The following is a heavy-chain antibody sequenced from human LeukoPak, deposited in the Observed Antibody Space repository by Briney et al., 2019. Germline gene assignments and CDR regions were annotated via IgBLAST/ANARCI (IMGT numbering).Heavy chain of an antibody. J-gene: IGHJ4*02. CDR3: ARHPNYYDSSGYYKGFDC. CDR2: INQDGSEK. D-gene: IGHD3-22*01. CDR1: GFTFSNLW. Sequence: GGSLRLSCVASGFTFSNLWMSWVRQAPGKGLEWVANINQDGSEKDYVGSVKGRFTISRDNAKSSLYLQMNSLRADDTAVYYCARHPNYYDSSGYYKGFDCWGQGTLVTVSS. V-gene: IGHV3-7*03.